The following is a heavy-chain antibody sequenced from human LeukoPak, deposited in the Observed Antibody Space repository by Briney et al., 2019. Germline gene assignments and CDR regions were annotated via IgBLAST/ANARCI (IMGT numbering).Heavy chain of an antibody. Sequence: GGSLRLSCAASGFTFSSYSMNWVRQAPGKGLEWVSSISSSRSYIYYADSVKGRFTISRDNAKNSLYLQMNSLRAEDTAVYYCASYSSIAARGAFDIWGQGTMVTVSS. V-gene: IGHV3-21*01. J-gene: IGHJ3*02. D-gene: IGHD6-6*01. CDR2: ISSSRSYI. CDR1: GFTFSSYS. CDR3: ASYSSIAARGAFDI.